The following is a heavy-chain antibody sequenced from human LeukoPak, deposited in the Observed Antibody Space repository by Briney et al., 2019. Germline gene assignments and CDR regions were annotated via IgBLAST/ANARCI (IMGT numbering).Heavy chain of an antibody. CDR2: IYPGDSDT. CDR3: ARPNLPGDPYDAFDI. Sequence: GESLKISCKGSGYSFTSYWIGWVRQLPGKGLEWMGIIYPGDSDTRYSPSFQGQVTISADKSISTAYLQWSSLQASDTAMYYCARPNLPGDPYDAFDIWGQGTMVTVSS. CDR1: GYSFTSYW. D-gene: IGHD2-21*02. V-gene: IGHV5-51*01. J-gene: IGHJ3*02.